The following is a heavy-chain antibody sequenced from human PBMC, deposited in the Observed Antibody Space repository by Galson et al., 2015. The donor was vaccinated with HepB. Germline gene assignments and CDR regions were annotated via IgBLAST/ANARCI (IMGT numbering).Heavy chain of an antibody. CDR2: IYSGGST. V-gene: IGHV3-66*02. Sequence: SLRLSCAASGFTVSSNYMSWVRQAPGKGLEWVSVIYSGGSTYYADSVKGRFTISRDNSKNTLYLQMNSLRAEDTAVYYCAALDTAKPQASGFWGRGTRVSVSS. J-gene: IGHJ4*02. CDR3: AALDTAKPQASGF. D-gene: IGHD5-18*01. CDR1: GFTVSSNY.